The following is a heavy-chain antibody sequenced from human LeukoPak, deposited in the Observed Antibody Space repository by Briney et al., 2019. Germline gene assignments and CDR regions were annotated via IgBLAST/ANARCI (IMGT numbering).Heavy chain of an antibody. CDR2: INQNGSEK. Sequence: GGSLRLSCAAPAFTFSSYWMSWVRQAPGKGLEWVANINQNGSEKYYVDSVKGRFTISRDNAKNSLYLQMNSLRAEDTAVYYCARKHIAGRSGFDPWGQGTLVTVSS. CDR3: ARKHIAGRSGFDP. CDR1: AFTFSSYW. D-gene: IGHD6-13*01. J-gene: IGHJ5*02. V-gene: IGHV3-7*01.